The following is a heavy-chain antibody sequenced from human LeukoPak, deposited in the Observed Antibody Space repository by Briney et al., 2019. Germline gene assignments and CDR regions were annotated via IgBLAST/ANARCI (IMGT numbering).Heavy chain of an antibody. CDR1: GGTFSSYA. CDR3: ASGATGDVTIFDY. CDR2: IIPIFGTA. Sequence: SVKVSCKASGGTFSSYAISWVRQAPGQGLEWMGRIIPIFGTANYAQKFQGRVTITTNESTSTAYMELSSLRSEDTAVYYCASGATGDVTIFDYWGQGTLVTVSS. D-gene: IGHD7-27*01. V-gene: IGHV1-69*05. J-gene: IGHJ4*02.